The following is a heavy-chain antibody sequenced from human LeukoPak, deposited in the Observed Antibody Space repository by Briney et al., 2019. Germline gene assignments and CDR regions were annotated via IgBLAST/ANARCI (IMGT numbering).Heavy chain of an antibody. CDR2: IWYDSTNK. Sequence: GRSLSLSCAPSGVTFSTYAMHWVRRAPGEGLEWVAVIWYDSTNKYYADSVKGRFTISRDNSKNTLYLQMSSLRAEDAAVYYCAKDRLTTVSTFHFDYWGQGTLVTVSS. CDR3: AKDRLTTVSTFHFDY. J-gene: IGHJ4*02. CDR1: GVTFSTYA. D-gene: IGHD4-17*01. V-gene: IGHV3-33*06.